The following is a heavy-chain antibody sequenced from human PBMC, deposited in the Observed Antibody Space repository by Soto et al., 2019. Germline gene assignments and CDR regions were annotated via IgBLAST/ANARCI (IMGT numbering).Heavy chain of an antibody. D-gene: IGHD1-7*01. CDR3: ARAPHLTGITALFFDY. V-gene: IGHV3-13*01. Sequence: GGSLRLSCPASGFTFSTYWMHWVRLAPGKGLVWVSAITTGGDTYYPDSVKGRFTISRENAKNSLYLQMNSLRVGDTAVYYCARAPHLTGITALFFDYWGQGTLVTVSS. J-gene: IGHJ4*02. CDR1: GFTFSTYW. CDR2: ITTGGDT.